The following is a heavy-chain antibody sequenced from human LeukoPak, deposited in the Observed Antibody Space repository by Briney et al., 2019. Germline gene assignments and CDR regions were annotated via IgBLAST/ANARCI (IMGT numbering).Heavy chain of an antibody. CDR1: GFTVSSNY. CDR2: IYSGGST. CDR3: ARDRSIIVGAGYAFDI. D-gene: IGHD1-26*01. Sequence: GGSLRLSCAASGFTVSSNYMSWVRQAPGKGLEWVSVIYSGGSTYYADSVKGRFTISRDNSKNTLYLQMNSLRAEDTAVYYCARDRSIIVGAGYAFDIWGQGTMVTVSS. V-gene: IGHV3-66*02. J-gene: IGHJ3*02.